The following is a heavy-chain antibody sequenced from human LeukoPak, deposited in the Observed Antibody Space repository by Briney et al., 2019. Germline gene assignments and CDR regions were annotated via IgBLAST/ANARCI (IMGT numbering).Heavy chain of an antibody. Sequence: PGRSLRLSCAASGFTFDDCAMHWVRQAPGKGLEWVSGISWNSGSIGYADSVKGRFTISRDNAKNSLYLQMNSLRAEDTALYYCAKARGGRYYYDSSGYSWGQGTLVTVSS. CDR1: GFTFDDCA. V-gene: IGHV3-9*01. CDR3: AKARGGRYYYDSSGYS. D-gene: IGHD3-22*01. J-gene: IGHJ4*02. CDR2: ISWNSGSI.